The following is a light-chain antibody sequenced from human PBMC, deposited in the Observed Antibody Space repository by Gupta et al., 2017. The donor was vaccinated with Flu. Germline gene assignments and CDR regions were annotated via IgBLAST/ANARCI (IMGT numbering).Light chain of an antibody. CDR1: SSTIGSST. Sequence: QSVLPQPPSASGTPGQRVTISCSGCSSTIGSSTVNWYQQFPGAAPRLLIYSNNRRPSGVPDRFSGAKSGTSASLAISGLQYEDEADYYCATWDDSLSGPVVFGGGTRLTVL. CDR2: SNN. CDR3: ATWDDSLSGPVV. J-gene: IGLJ2*01. V-gene: IGLV1-44*01.